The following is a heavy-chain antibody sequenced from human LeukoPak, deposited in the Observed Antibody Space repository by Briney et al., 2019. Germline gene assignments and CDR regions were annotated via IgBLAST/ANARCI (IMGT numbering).Heavy chain of an antibody. CDR1: GFTFSSYG. D-gene: IGHD1-26*01. V-gene: IGHV3-33*01. CDR3: AREGVGATEFDY. Sequence: GGSLRLSCAASGFTFSSYGMHWVRQAPGKGLEWVAVIWYDGSNKYYADSVKGRFTISRDNSKNTLYLQMNSLRAEDTAVYYCAREGVGATEFDYWGQGTLVTVSS. CDR2: IWYDGSNK. J-gene: IGHJ4*02.